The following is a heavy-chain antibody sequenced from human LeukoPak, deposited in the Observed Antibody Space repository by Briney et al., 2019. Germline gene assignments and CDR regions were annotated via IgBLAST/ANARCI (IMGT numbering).Heavy chain of an antibody. CDR1: GGSISSSSYY. J-gene: IGHJ4*02. Sequence: SETLSLTCTVSGGSISSSSYYWGWIRQPPGKGLEWIGSIYYSGSTYYNPSLKSRVTISVDTSKNQFSLKLSSVTAADTAVYYCASQEMATIPVLDYWGQGTLVTVSS. V-gene: IGHV4-39*07. D-gene: IGHD5-24*01. CDR2: IYYSGST. CDR3: ASQEMATIPVLDY.